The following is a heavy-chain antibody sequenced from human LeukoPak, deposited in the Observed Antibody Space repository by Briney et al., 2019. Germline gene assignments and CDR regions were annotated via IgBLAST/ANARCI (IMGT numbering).Heavy chain of an antibody. V-gene: IGHV5-51*01. D-gene: IGHD5-12*01. Sequence: GESLKISCRGSGYSSSSYWIGWVRQMPGKGLEWMGIIYPGDSETIYGPPFQGQVTISADRSSSTAYLQWGSLKASDTAIYYCARSSFQHYSGYDFWGQGTLVTVSS. CDR3: ARSSFQHYSGYDF. J-gene: IGHJ4*02. CDR1: GYSSSSYW. CDR2: IYPGDSET.